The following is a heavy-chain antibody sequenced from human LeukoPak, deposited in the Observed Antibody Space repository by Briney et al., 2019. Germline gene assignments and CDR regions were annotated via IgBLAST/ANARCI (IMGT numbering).Heavy chain of an antibody. Sequence: GGSLRLSCAASGFTFSNYEMNWVRQAPGKGLEWVAFISISGSNIYYADSVKGRFTISRDNAKDSLYLQMNSLRVEDTAVYYCVGDPHKPYDYWGQGTLVTVSS. CDR2: ISISGSNI. J-gene: IGHJ4*02. V-gene: IGHV3-48*03. CDR3: VGDPHKPYDY. CDR1: GFTFSNYE.